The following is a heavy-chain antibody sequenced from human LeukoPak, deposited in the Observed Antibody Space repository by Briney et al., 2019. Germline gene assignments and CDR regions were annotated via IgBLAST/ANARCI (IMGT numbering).Heavy chain of an antibody. CDR1: GGTFSSYA. J-gene: IGHJ4*02. CDR2: IIPIFGTA. Sequence: ASVKVSCKASGGTFSSYAISWVRQAPGQGLEWMGGIIPIFGTANYAQKFQGRVTITADKSTSTAYMALRSLRSDDTAVYYCARVIGLYYHDSSGYYSADFDYWGQGTLVTVSS. D-gene: IGHD3-22*01. V-gene: IGHV1-69*06. CDR3: ARVIGLYYHDSSGYYSADFDY.